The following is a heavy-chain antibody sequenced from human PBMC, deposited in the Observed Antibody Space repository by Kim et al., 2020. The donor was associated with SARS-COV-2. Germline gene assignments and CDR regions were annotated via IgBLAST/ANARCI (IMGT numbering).Heavy chain of an antibody. J-gene: IGHJ4*02. CDR2: ISYDGSNK. Sequence: GGSLRLSCAASGFTFSSYGMHWVRQAPGKGLEWVAVISYDGSNKYYADSVKGRFTISRDNSKNTLYLQMNSLRAEDTAVYYCARDLPKGGLKVVTGEFDYWGQGTLVTVSS. CDR3: ARDLPKGGLKVVTGEFDY. D-gene: IGHD2-15*01. CDR1: GFTFSSYG. V-gene: IGHV3-33*05.